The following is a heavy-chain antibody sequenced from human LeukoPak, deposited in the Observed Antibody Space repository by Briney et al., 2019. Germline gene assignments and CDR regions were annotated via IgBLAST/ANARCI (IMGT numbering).Heavy chain of an antibody. CDR1: GFTFRHYA. D-gene: IGHD3-16*01. J-gene: IGHJ4*02. CDR3: VRARAGGLDY. V-gene: IGHV3-30*04. CDR2: LSFDGAHK. Sequence: ERSLRLSCAASGFTFRHYAVHWVRQAPGRGLEWVAVLSFDGAHKYYAASVKGRFTISRDNSTNTLFLQMDSLRIEDTALYYCVRARAGGLDYWGQGTLVTVSS.